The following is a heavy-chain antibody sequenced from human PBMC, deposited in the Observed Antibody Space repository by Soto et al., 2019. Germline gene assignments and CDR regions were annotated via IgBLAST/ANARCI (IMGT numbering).Heavy chain of an antibody. CDR3: ARPSGSYLYYFDY. CDR2: IYYSGST. D-gene: IGHD1-26*01. J-gene: IGHJ4*02. Sequence: SETLSLTCSVSGGSISSYYWSWIRQPPGKGLEWIGHIYYSGSTNYNPSLKSRVTISVDTSKNQFSLKLSSVTAADTAVYYCARPSGSYLYYFDYWGQGTQVTVSS. V-gene: IGHV4-59*08. CDR1: GGSISSYY.